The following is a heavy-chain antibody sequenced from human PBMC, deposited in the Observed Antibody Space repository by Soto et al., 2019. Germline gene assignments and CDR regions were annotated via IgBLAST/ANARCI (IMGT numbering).Heavy chain of an antibody. Sequence: PAESLKISCSGSGYSFAGYWITWVRQKPWKGLEWMGRIDPSDSQTYYSPSFRGHVTISVTKSITTVFLQWSSLRASDTAMYYCARQIYDSDTGPNFQYYFDSWGQGTPVTVSS. J-gene: IGHJ4*02. CDR2: IDPSDSQT. V-gene: IGHV5-10-1*01. CDR3: ARQIYDSDTGPNFQYYFDS. D-gene: IGHD3-22*01. CDR1: GYSFAGYW.